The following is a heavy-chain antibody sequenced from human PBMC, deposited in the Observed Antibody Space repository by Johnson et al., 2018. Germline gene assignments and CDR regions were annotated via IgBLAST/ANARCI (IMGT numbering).Heavy chain of an antibody. CDR3: GKDWEVAAVDTGGYFHH. J-gene: IGHJ1*01. CDR1: GFTFSSYA. V-gene: IGHV3-30*04. Sequence: QVQLVESGGGLVQPGRSLRLSCAASGFTFSSYAMHWVRQAPGKGLEWVAVISYDGSNKYYADSVKGRFTISRDNSKNTLYLQMNSLGAEDTAVYYCGKDWEVAAVDTGGYFHHWGQGTLVTVSS. D-gene: IGHD6-13*01. CDR2: ISYDGSNK.